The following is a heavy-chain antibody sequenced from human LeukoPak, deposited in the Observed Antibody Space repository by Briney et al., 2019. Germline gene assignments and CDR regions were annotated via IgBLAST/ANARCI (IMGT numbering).Heavy chain of an antibody. CDR1: GVTFISYS. Sequence: GGSLRLSCAASGVTFISYSMNWVRRAPGKGLEWVSYISSSSSTIYYPDSVRGRFTISRDNAKESLYLQLTSLRAEDTAVYYCVRDKLGSSSNAWGQGTLVTVSS. CDR2: ISSSSSTI. D-gene: IGHD6-13*01. J-gene: IGHJ5*02. CDR3: VRDKLGSSSNA. V-gene: IGHV3-48*01.